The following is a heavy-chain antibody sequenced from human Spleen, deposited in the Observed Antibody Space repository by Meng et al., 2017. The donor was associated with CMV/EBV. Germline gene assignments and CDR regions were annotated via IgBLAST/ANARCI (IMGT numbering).Heavy chain of an antibody. D-gene: IGHD6-13*01. V-gene: IGHV3-72*01. J-gene: IGHJ4*02. CDR3: ARRKSSSRDFDY. CDR2: IRNKANSYTT. CDR1: GFTFSDHY. Sequence: GESLKISCATSGFTFSDHYMDWVRQAPGKGLEWVGRIRNKANSYTTEYAASVKGRFTISRGDSKNSLYLQMDSLKTEDTAVYYCARRKSSSRDFDYWGQGTLVTVSS.